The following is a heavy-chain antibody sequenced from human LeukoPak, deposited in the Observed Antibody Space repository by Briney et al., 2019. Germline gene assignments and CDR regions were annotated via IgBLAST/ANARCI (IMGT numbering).Heavy chain of an antibody. D-gene: IGHD3-10*01. CDR1: GFTFSSFS. CDR2: ISSSSSYI. Sequence: GGSLRLSCAASGFTFSSFSMNWVRQAPGKGLEWVSSISSSSSYIYYADSVKGRFTISRDNAKNSLYLQMNSLRAEDTAMYYCARDDYYGSGSYWGAFGIWGQGTMVTVSS. CDR3: ARDDYYGSGSYWGAFGI. V-gene: IGHV3-21*01. J-gene: IGHJ3*02.